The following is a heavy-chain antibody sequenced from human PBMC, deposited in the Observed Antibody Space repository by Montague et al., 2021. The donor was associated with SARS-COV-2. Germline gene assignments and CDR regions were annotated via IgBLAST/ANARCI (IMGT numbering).Heavy chain of an antibody. CDR1: GFTFSSYS. J-gene: IGHJ6*02. D-gene: IGHD3-10*01. Sequence: SLRLSCAASGFTFSSYSMNWVRQAPGKGLEWVSSISSSSYIYYADSVKGRFTISRDNAKNSLYLQMNSLRAEDTAVYYCARDPLDYGLWSSGSYYNAYYYYYGMGVWGQGTTVTVSS. CDR3: ARDPLDYGLWSSGSYYNAYYYYYGMGV. V-gene: IGHV3-21*01. CDR2: ISSSSYI.